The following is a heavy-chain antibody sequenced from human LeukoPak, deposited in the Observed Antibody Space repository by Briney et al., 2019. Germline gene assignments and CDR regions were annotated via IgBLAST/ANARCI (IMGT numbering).Heavy chain of an antibody. CDR1: GFTFSSYA. Sequence: PGGSLRLSCAASGFTFSSYAMSWVRQAPGKGLEWVSSISSSSSYIYYADSVKGRFTISRDNAKNSLYLQMNSLRAEDTAVYYCARVRDYVWGSYRIDYWGQGTLVTVSS. CDR2: ISSSSSYI. V-gene: IGHV3-21*01. D-gene: IGHD3-16*02. CDR3: ARVRDYVWGSYRIDY. J-gene: IGHJ4*02.